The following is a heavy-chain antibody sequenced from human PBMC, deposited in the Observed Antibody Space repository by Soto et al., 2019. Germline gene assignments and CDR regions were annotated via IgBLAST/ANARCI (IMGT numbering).Heavy chain of an antibody. CDR3: AREAPYSSSSPPFDY. Sequence: PGGSLRLSCAASGFTFSSYAMHWVRQAPGKGLEWVAVISYDGSNKYYADSVKGRFTISRDNSKNTLYLQMNSLRAEDTAVYYCAREAPYSSSSPPFDYWGQGTLVTVSS. CDR1: GFTFSSYA. J-gene: IGHJ4*02. V-gene: IGHV3-30-3*01. D-gene: IGHD6-6*01. CDR2: ISYDGSNK.